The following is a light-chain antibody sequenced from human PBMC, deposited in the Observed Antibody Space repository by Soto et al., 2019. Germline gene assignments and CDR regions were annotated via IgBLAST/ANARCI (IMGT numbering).Light chain of an antibody. Sequence: DIQMTQSPSSLSASVGDRVTITCRASQTISSYLNWYQQKRGKAPKVLIYAASSLQSGVPSRFSGSGSGTDFTLTISSLQPEDFATYYCQQSYSTPRTFGQGTKVDIK. J-gene: IGKJ1*01. CDR1: QTISSY. CDR2: AAS. CDR3: QQSYSTPRT. V-gene: IGKV1-39*01.